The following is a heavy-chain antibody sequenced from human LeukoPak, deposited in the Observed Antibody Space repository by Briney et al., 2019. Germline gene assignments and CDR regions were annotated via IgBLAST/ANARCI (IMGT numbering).Heavy chain of an antibody. V-gene: IGHV3-30-3*02. J-gene: IGHJ1*01. CDR1: GFTFSSYA. CDR3: AKMTSAGSKYFQH. Sequence: GGSLRPSCAASGFTFSSYAMHWVRQAPGKGLEWVAVISYDGSNKYYADSVKGRFTISRDNSKNTLYLQMNSLRAEDTAVYYCAKMTSAGSKYFQHWGQGTLVTVSS. D-gene: IGHD6-13*01. CDR2: ISYDGSNK.